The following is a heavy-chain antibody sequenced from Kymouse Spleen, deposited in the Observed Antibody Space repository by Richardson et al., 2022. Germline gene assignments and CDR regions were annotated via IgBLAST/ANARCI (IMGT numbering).Heavy chain of an antibody. Sequence: QLQLQESGPGLVKPSETLSLTCTVSGGSISSSSYYWGWIRQPPGKGLEWIGSIYYSGSTYYNPSLKSRVTISVDTSKNQFSLKLSSVTAADTAVYYCARRIAAADWYFDLWGRGTLVTVSS. J-gene: IGHJ2*01. CDR2: IYYSGST. CDR1: GGSISSSSYY. CDR3: ARRIAAADWYFDL. D-gene: IGHD6-13*01. V-gene: IGHV4-39*01.